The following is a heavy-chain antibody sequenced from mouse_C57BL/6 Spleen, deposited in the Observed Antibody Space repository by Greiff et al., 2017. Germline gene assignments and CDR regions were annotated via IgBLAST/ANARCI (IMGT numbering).Heavy chain of an antibody. Sequence: EVQLVESGGGLVQPGGSLKLSCAASGFTFSDYYMYWVRQTPEKRLEWVAYISNGGGSTYYPDTVKGRFTISRDNAKNTLYLQMSRLKSEDTAMYYCARGELKDVNVEVGGTGTTVTVSS. CDR1: GFTFSDYY. CDR2: ISNGGGST. V-gene: IGHV5-12*01. J-gene: IGHJ1*03. CDR3: ARGELKDVNVEV.